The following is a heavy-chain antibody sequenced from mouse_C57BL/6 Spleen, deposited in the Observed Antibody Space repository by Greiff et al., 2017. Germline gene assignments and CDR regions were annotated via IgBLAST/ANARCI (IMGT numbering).Heavy chain of an antibody. J-gene: IGHJ1*03. CDR3: ARDEGVLGYFDV. CDR1: GFTFSSYA. Sequence: EVKLVESGGGLVKPGGSLKLSCAASGFTFSSYAMSWVRQTPEKRLEWVATISAGGSYTYYPDNVKGRFTISRDNAKNNLYLQMSHLKSEDTAMYYCARDEGVLGYFDVWGTGTTVTVSS. V-gene: IGHV5-4*01. CDR2: ISAGGSYT.